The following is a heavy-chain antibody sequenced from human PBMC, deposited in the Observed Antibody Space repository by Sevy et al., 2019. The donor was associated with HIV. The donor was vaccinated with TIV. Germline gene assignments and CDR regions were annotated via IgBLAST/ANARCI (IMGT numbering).Heavy chain of an antibody. D-gene: IGHD5-18*01. CDR2: IPGGGDST. V-gene: IGHV3-23*01. CDR3: AAGDTSMVTDLDY. Sequence: GWSLRLSCAASGFTVSTYAINWVRQAPGEGLEWVSAIPGGGDSTYYADSVKGRFTISRDNSKNVVYLQMNSLRAEDTAVYYCAAGDTSMVTDLDYWGQGTLVTVSS. CDR1: GFTVSTYA. J-gene: IGHJ4*02.